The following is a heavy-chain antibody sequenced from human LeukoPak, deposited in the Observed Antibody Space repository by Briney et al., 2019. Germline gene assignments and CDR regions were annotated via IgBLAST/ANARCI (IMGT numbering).Heavy chain of an antibody. D-gene: IGHD2-15*01. Sequence: GGSLRLSCAASGFTFSSYGMHWVRQAPGKGLEWVAVIWYDGSNKYYADSVKGRFTISRDNSKNTLYLQMNSLRAEDTAVYYCAKRAVVVAAKFGNYFDYWGQGTLVTVSS. CDR2: IWYDGSNK. J-gene: IGHJ4*02. V-gene: IGHV3-30*02. CDR3: AKRAVVVAAKFGNYFDY. CDR1: GFTFSSYG.